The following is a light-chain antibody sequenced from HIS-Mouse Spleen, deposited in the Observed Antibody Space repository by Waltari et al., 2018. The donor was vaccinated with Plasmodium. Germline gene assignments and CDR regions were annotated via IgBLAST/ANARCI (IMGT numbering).Light chain of an antibody. J-gene: IGLJ3*02. Sequence: QPVLTQPPSSSASPGASARLPCTFPSDINVGSYHIYWYHQKPGSPPRYLLYYYSDSDKGQGSGVPSRFSGSKDASANTGILLISGLQSEDEADYYCMIWPSNASGVFGGGTKLTVL. V-gene: IGLV5-37*01. CDR1: SDINVGSYH. CDR2: YYSDSDK. CDR3: MIWPSNASGV.